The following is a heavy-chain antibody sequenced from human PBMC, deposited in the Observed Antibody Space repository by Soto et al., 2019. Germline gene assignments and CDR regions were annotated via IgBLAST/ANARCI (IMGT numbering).Heavy chain of an antibody. Sequence: GGSLRLSCAASGFTFSSYAMSWVRQAPGKGLEWVSAISGSGGSTYYADSVKGRFTISRDNSKNTLYLQMNSLRAEDTAVYYCAKVHPMYYDFWSGPTGFDPWGQGTLLTVSS. CDR3: AKVHPMYYDFWSGPTGFDP. V-gene: IGHV3-23*01. CDR2: ISGSGGST. J-gene: IGHJ5*02. CDR1: GFTFSSYA. D-gene: IGHD3-3*01.